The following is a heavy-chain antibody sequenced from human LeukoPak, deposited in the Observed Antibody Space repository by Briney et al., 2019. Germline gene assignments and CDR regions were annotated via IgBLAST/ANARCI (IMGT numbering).Heavy chain of an antibody. V-gene: IGHV4-59*08. CDR3: ARRFATVTNWFDP. CDR2: IYYSGST. D-gene: IGHD4-11*01. Sequence: KPSETLSLTCTVSGGSLSSYYWSWIRQPPGKGLEWIGYIYYSGSTNYNPSLKSRVTISVDTSKNQFSLRLSSVTAADTAVYYCARRFATVTNWFDPWGQGTLVTVSS. CDR1: GGSLSSYY. J-gene: IGHJ5*02.